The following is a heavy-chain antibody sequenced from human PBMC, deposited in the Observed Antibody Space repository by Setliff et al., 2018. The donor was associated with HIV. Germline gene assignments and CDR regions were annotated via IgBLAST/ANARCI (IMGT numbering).Heavy chain of an antibody. D-gene: IGHD3-10*01. CDR1: GGTFSSFA. CDR3: ARETYYGSGSYLPTEYYYYYMDV. Sequence: GASVKVSCKASGGTFSSFAISWVRQAPGQGLEWMGGIIPIFGTANYAQKFQGIVTITTDESTTTAYMELRSLRSEDTAVYYCARETYYGSGSYLPTEYYYYYMDVWGKGTTVTVSS. J-gene: IGHJ6*03. CDR2: IIPIFGTA. V-gene: IGHV1-69*05.